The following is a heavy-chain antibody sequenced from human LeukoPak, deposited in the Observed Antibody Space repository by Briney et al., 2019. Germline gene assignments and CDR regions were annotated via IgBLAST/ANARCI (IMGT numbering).Heavy chain of an antibody. J-gene: IGHJ1*01. V-gene: IGHV4-34*01. CDR3: TRTKDGYFQN. Sequence: SETLSLTCAVYGGSFSGYYWSWIRQPPGKGLEWIGEINHSGSTNYNPSLKIRVTISVDTSKNQFPLKLSSVTAADTAVYYCTRTKDGYFQNWGQGTLISVSS. CDR2: INHSGST. CDR1: GGSFSGYY.